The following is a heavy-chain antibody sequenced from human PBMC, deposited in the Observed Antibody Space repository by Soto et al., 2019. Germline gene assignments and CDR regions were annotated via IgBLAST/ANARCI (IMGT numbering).Heavy chain of an antibody. CDR2: INHSGST. CDR3: ARPGGSGYMRGYYYYGMDV. D-gene: IGHD3-22*01. V-gene: IGHV4-34*01. Sequence: SETLSLTCAVYGGSFSGYYWSWIRQPPGKGLEWIGEINHSGSTNYNPSLKSRVTISVDTSKNQFSLKLSSVTAADTAVYYCARPGGSGYMRGYYYYGMDVWGQGTTVTVSS. J-gene: IGHJ6*02. CDR1: GGSFSGYY.